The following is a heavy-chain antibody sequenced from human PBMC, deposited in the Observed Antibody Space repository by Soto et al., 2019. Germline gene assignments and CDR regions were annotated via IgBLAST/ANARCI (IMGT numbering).Heavy chain of an antibody. CDR1: GSTFSSYA. V-gene: IGHV1-69*01. Sequence: QVHLVQSGAEVKKPGSSLKVSCKISGSTFSSYAISWVRQAPGQGLEWMGGIIPFSGTASYAQRFQGRVTITADESTNTAFMELSSLRSEDTAVYYCASFSYYDSSAYPATSYYFDYWGQGAPVTVSS. J-gene: IGHJ4*02. D-gene: IGHD3-22*01. CDR2: IIPFSGTA. CDR3: ASFSYYDSSAYPATSYYFDY.